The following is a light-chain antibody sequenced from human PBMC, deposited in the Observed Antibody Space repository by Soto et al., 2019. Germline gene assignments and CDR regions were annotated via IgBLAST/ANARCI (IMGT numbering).Light chain of an antibody. Sequence: EIVMTQCPATLSVSPGERATLSCRASQSIRTNLAGDRHKPGQAPSRLNEEASTSANGIPDRFSGSGSGTEFTLTISSLQSEHFAIYYCHHSYNFPFHVGQGT. CDR1: QSIRTN. V-gene: IGKV3-15*01. CDR3: HHSYNFPFH. CDR2: EAS. J-gene: IGKJ2*01.